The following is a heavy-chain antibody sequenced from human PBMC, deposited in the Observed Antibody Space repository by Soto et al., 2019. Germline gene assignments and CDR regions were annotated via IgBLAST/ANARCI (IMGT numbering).Heavy chain of an antibody. CDR2: ISNHGSNK. CDR3: AKGFGNYSAFDY. Sequence: QVHLVESGGGVVQPGRSLRLSCAASGFSFSTDGMHWVRQAPGKGLERMAFISNHGSNKYYADSVKGRFTISRDNSKNTLYLQMNSLRAEGTAVYYCAKGFGNYSAFDYWGQGTLVTVSS. CDR1: GFSFSTDG. V-gene: IGHV3-30*18. J-gene: IGHJ4*02. D-gene: IGHD1-26*01.